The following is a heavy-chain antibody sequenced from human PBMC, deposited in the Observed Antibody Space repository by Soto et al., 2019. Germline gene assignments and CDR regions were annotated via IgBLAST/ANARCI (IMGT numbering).Heavy chain of an antibody. J-gene: IGHJ4*02. D-gene: IGHD6-13*01. V-gene: IGHV4-39*01. CDR2: IHYSGST. CDR1: GGSISSSSYY. CDR3: ARRLFTSTWPSYFDY. Sequence: SETLSLTCTVSGGSISSSSYYWGWIRRPPGKGLEWIGCIHYSGSTYYNPSLRSRVTSSVDTSKNQFSLKVSSVTAADTAVYYCARRLFTSTWPSYFDYWGQGTPVTVSS.